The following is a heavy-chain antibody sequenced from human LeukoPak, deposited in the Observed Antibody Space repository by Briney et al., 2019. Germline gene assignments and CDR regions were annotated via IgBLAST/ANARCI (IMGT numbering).Heavy chain of an antibody. Sequence: PGGSLRLSCAASGFTFSNYEMNWVRQAPGKGLEWLSYIRSSGRSIYYAASVKGRFTISRDNAKNSLSLHMNSLRAEDTAVYYCARDRDGSYYYDAFDIWGQGTMVTVSS. CDR3: ARDRDGSYYYDAFDI. CDR2: IRSSGRSI. CDR1: GFTFSNYE. V-gene: IGHV3-48*03. J-gene: IGHJ3*02. D-gene: IGHD1-26*01.